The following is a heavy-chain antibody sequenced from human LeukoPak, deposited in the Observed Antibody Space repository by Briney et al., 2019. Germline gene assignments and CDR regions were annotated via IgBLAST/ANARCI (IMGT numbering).Heavy chain of an antibody. CDR1: GGSISSSSYY. CDR3: ARTVDGGLYDY. V-gene: IGHV4-39*01. J-gene: IGHJ4*02. Sequence: SETLSLTCTVSGGSISSSSYYWGWIRPPPGQGLEWIGSIYYSGSTYYNPSLKSRVTISVETSKNQLSLKLSTATAADTAVYYCARTVDGGLYDYWGQGNLVTVSS. D-gene: IGHD2-15*01. CDR2: IYYSGST.